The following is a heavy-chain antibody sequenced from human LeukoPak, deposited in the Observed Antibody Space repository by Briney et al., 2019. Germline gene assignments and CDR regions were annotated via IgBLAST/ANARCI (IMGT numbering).Heavy chain of an antibody. V-gene: IGHV3-72*01. D-gene: IGHD2-2*01. Sequence: QPGGSLRLSCAASGLTFKNFAMSWVRQAPGKGLEWVGRTRNKANGYTTDYAASVKGRSTISRDDSTNSLYLQMNSLKTEDTAVYFCARDTYASFDSWGQGTLVTVSS. CDR1: GLTFKNFA. CDR3: ARDTYASFDS. J-gene: IGHJ4*02. CDR2: TRNKANGYTT.